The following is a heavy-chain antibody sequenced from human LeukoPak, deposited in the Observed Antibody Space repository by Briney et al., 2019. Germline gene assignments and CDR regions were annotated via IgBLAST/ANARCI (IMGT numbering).Heavy chain of an antibody. CDR2: IYYSGST. D-gene: IGHD3-9*01. CDR3: AGDAVYYDILTGENNYFDY. V-gene: IGHV4-39*07. J-gene: IGHJ4*02. Sequence: SETLSLTCTVSGGSISSSSYYWGWIRQPPGKGLEWIGSIYYSGSTYYNPSLKSRVTISVDTSKNQFSLKLSSVTAADTAVYYCAGDAVYYDILTGENNYFDYWGQGTLVTVSS. CDR1: GGSISSSSYY.